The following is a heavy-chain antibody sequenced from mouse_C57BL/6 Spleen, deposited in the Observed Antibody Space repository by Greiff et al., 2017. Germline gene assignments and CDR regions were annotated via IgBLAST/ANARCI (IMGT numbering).Heavy chain of an antibody. CDR1: GYTFTSYW. V-gene: IGHV1-69*01. J-gene: IGHJ4*01. CDR2: IDPSDSYT. CDR3: ARFNYGAMDY. Sequence: QVQLQQPGAELVMPGASVKLSCKASGYTFTSYWMHWVKQRPGQGLEWIGEIDPSDSYTNYNQKFKSKSTLTVYKSSSTAYMQLSSLTSEDAAVYYCARFNYGAMDYWGQGTSVTVSS. D-gene: IGHD1-1*01.